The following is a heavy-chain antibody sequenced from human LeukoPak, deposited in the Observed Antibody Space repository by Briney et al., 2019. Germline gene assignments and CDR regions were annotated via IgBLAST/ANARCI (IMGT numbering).Heavy chain of an antibody. CDR2: ISYDGSNK. CDR3: AGRVTGYSSGYVY. J-gene: IGHJ4*02. D-gene: IGHD5-18*01. CDR1: GFTFSSYA. Sequence: GRSLRLSCAASGFTFSSYAMHWVRQAPGKGLEWVAVISYDGSNKYYADSVKGRFTISRDNSENTVYLQMNNLRAEDTALYYCAGRVTGYSSGYVYWGQGTLVTVSS. V-gene: IGHV3-30-3*01.